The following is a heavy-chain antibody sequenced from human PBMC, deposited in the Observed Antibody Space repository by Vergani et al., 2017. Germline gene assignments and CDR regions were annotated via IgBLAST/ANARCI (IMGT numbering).Heavy chain of an antibody. V-gene: IGHV3-21*01. Sequence: EVQLVESGGGLVKPGGSLRLSCAASGFTFSSYSMNWVRQAPGKGLEWVSSISSSSSYIYYADSVKGRFTISRDNAKNSLYLQMNSLRAEDTAVYYCARDDPTPQAPPNWFDPWGQGTLVTVSS. CDR3: ARDDPTPQAPPNWFDP. D-gene: IGHD2-15*01. CDR2: ISSSSSYI. J-gene: IGHJ5*02. CDR1: GFTFSSYS.